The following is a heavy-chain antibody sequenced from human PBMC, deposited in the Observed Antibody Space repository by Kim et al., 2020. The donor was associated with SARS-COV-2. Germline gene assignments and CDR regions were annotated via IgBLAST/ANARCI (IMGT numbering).Heavy chain of an antibody. V-gene: IGHV4-59*09. Sequence: GSTNYNPSLKSRVTISVDTSNNQGSLTLSSVTAADTAVYYCARGRWELPYWGQGTLVTVSS. D-gene: IGHD1-26*01. CDR3: ARGRWELPY. J-gene: IGHJ4*02. CDR2: GST.